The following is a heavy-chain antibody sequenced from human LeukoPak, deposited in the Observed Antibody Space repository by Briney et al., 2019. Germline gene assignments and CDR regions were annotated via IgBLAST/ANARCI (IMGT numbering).Heavy chain of an antibody. CDR3: ARDRRRGIDP. J-gene: IGHJ5*02. Sequence: SVKVSCKASGGTFSSYAISWVRQAPGQGLEWMGRIIPIFGTAKYAQKFQGRVTITTDESTSTAYMELSSLRSEDTAVYYCARDRRRGIDPWGQGTLVTVSS. CDR2: IIPIFGTA. D-gene: IGHD3-16*01. V-gene: IGHV1-69*05. CDR1: GGTFSSYA.